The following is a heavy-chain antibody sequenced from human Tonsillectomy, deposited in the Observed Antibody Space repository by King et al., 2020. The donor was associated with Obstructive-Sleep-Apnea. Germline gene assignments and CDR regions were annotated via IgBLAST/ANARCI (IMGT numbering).Heavy chain of an antibody. V-gene: IGHV4-59*08. CDR1: GGSISSYY. CDR3: ARHGTGTIRSWFDP. CDR2: IYYSGST. D-gene: IGHD1-7*01. J-gene: IGHJ5*02. Sequence: VQLQESGPGLVKPSETLSLTCTVSGGSISSYYWSWIRQPPGKGLEWIGYIYYSGSTNYNPSLKSRVTISVDTSKNQFSLKLSSVTAADTAVYYCARHGTGTIRSWFDPWGQGTLVTVSS.